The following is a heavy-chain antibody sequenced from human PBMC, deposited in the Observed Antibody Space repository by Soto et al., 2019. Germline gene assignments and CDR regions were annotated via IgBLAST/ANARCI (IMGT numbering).Heavy chain of an antibody. D-gene: IGHD3-22*01. CDR1: GGSVSSDGYY. CDR2: IYYSGST. J-gene: IGHJ4*02. Sequence: SETLSLTCTVSGGSVSSDGYYWSWIRQPPGKGLEWIGYIYYSGSTNYNPSLKSRVTISKDTSKNQFSLKLSSVTAADTAVYYCARDPDSRGYSYFDYWGQGTLVTVSS. V-gene: IGHV4-61*08. CDR3: ARDPDSRGYSYFDY.